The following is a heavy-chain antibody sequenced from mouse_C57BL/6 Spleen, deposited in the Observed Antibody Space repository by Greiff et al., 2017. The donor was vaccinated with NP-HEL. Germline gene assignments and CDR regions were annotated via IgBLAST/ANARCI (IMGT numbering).Heavy chain of an antibody. Sequence: VKLQESGPELVKPGASVKISCKASGYAFSSSWMNWVKQRPGKGLEWIGRIYPGDGDTNYNGKFKGKATLTADKSSSTAYMQLSSLTSEDSAVYFCARNYYGSSHWYFDVRGTGTTVTVSS. CDR1: GYAFSSSW. CDR2: IYPGDGDT. D-gene: IGHD1-1*01. J-gene: IGHJ1*03. V-gene: IGHV1-82*01. CDR3: ARNYYGSSHWYFDV.